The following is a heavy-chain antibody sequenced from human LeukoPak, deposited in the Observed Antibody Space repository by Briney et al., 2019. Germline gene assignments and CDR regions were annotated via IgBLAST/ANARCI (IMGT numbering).Heavy chain of an antibody. D-gene: IGHD7-27*01. CDR1: GFTFDDYA. V-gene: IGHV3-9*01. CDR2: ISWNSGSI. CDR3: AKAQSFSNWGPDY. J-gene: IGHJ4*02. Sequence: GGSLRLSCAASGFTFDDYAMHWVRHAPGKGLEWVSGISWNSGSIGYADSVKGRFTISRDNAKNSLYLQMNSLRAEDTALYYCAKAQSFSNWGPDYWGQGTLVTVSS.